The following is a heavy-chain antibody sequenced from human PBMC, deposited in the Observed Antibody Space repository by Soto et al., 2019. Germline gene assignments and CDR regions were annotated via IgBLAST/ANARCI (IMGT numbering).Heavy chain of an antibody. J-gene: IGHJ4*02. V-gene: IGHV4-39*07. CDR3: ARGNYDFWSGWGRRLFDS. Sequence: SETLSLTCTVSGVSISRYSYYWGWIRQPPGKGLEWIGEIYHSGNTNYNPSLKSRVTISVDTSKNQFSLKLSSVTAADTAVYYCARGNYDFWSGWGRRLFDSWGQGALVTVSS. D-gene: IGHD3-3*01. CDR1: GVSISRYSYY. CDR2: IYHSGNT.